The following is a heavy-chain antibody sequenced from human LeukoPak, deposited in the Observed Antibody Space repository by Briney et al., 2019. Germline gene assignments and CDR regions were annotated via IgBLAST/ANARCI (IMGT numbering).Heavy chain of an antibody. CDR2: INPNSGGT. V-gene: IGHV1-2*02. CDR1: GYTFTSYD. Sequence: ASVKVSCKASGYTFTSYDINWVRQAPGQGLEWMGWINPNSGGTNYAQKFQGRVTMTRDTSISTAYMELSRLRSDDTAVYYCARASRGDYFDYWGQGTLVTVSS. J-gene: IGHJ4*02. D-gene: IGHD3-16*01. CDR3: ARASRGDYFDY.